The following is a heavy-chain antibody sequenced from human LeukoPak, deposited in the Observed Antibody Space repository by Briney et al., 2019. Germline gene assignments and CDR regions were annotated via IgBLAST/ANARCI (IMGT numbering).Heavy chain of an antibody. CDR3: ARDQLLQLASYSFNI. Sequence: PGGSLRLSCVASGFTFSIYSMNWVRQAPGKGLGWVSSVSTSSSYIYYADSVKGRFTISRDNAKNSLYLQMNSLRAEDTAVYYCARDQLLQLASYSFNIWGQGTMVTVSS. J-gene: IGHJ3*02. V-gene: IGHV3-21*04. CDR1: GFTFSIYS. D-gene: IGHD1-26*01. CDR2: VSTSSSYI.